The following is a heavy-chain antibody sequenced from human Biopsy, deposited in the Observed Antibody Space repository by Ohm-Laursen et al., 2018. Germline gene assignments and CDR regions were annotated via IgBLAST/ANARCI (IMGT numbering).Heavy chain of an antibody. J-gene: IGHJ6*02. CDR1: GRSISSDY. CDR2: IYYSWST. V-gene: IGHV4-59*12. CDR3: ARATNSTGWPYFYFYGMDV. D-gene: IGHD2/OR15-2a*01. Sequence: SQTLSLTCPVSGRSISSDYWSWIRQTPGKGLEGIGYIYYSWSTNYNPSLKSRITISVDTSKNQFPLRLNSVTLADTAVYYCARATNSTGWPYFYFYGMDVWGQGTTVTVSS.